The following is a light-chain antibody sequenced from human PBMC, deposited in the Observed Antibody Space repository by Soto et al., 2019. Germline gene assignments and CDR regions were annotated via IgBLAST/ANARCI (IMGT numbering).Light chain of an antibody. J-gene: IGKJ5*01. CDR1: QSVSSN. V-gene: IGKV3D-15*01. CDR2: GAS. CDR3: QQYHNWPPIT. Sequence: LVLTQSPVTLSVSPGERATLSCRASQSVSSNLAWYQQKPGQAPRLLMYGASTRAAGIPARFSGSGSGTEFTLTISSLQSEDFAVYYCQQYHNWPPITFGQGTRLEIK.